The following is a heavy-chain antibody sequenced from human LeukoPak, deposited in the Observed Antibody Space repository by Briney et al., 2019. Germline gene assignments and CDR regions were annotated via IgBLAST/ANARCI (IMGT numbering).Heavy chain of an antibody. J-gene: IGHJ4*02. CDR1: GFTFSSYA. D-gene: IGHD3-22*01. CDR3: AKDRGSGYYDSSGFDY. Sequence: GGSLRLSCAASGFTFSSYAMSWVRQAPGKGLEWVSAISGSGGSTYYADSVEGRFTISRDNSKNTLYLQMNSLRAEDTAVYYCAKDRGSGYYDSSGFDYWGQGTLVTVSS. CDR2: ISGSGGST. V-gene: IGHV3-23*01.